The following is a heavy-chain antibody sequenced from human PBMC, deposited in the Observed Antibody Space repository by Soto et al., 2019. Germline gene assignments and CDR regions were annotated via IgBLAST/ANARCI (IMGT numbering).Heavy chain of an antibody. V-gene: IGHV3-30-3*01. CDR1: GFTFSSYA. Sequence: SLRLSCAASGFTFSSYAMHWVRQAPGKGLEWVAVISYDGSNKYYADSVKGRFTISRDNSKNTLYLQMNSLRAEDTAVYYCARVAAAGTPEIDYWGQGTLVTVSS. CDR3: ARVAAAGTPEIDY. J-gene: IGHJ4*02. D-gene: IGHD6-13*01. CDR2: ISYDGSNK.